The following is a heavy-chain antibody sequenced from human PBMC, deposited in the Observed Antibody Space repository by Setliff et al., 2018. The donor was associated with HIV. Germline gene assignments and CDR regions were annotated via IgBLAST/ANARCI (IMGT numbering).Heavy chain of an antibody. CDR1: GFTFGTYS. CDR2: ISSSSSHI. D-gene: IGHD6-13*01. Sequence: PGGSLRLSCAASGFTFGTYSMNWVRQAPGKGLEWVSSISSSSSHIYYADSVKGRFTISRDNAKKSLYLLMKSLRVEDTAVYYCVRDAQQLVLDSWGQGTLVTVSS. CDR3: VRDAQQLVLDS. J-gene: IGHJ4*02. V-gene: IGHV3-21*01.